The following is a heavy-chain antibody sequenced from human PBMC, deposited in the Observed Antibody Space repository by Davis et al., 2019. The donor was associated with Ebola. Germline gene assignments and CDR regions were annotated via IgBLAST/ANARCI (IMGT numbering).Heavy chain of an antibody. CDR2: IRYDGTNK. J-gene: IGHJ4*02. D-gene: IGHD2-15*01. V-gene: IGHV3-30*02. CDR1: GFPFSSYG. CDR3: AKCSGGSCYSGQWYFDY. Sequence: PGGSLRLSCAASGFPFSSYGVHWVRQAPGKGLEWVAFIRYDGTNKNYADSVKGRFTISRDNSKNTLYLQMDSLRAEDTAVYYCAKCSGGSCYSGQWYFDYWGQGTLVTVSS.